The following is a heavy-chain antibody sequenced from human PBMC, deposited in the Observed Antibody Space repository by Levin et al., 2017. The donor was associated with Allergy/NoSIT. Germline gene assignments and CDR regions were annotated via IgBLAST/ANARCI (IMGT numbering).Heavy chain of an antibody. CDR2: IYHSGRT. CDR3: ARDPGGGGMDV. J-gene: IGHJ6*02. V-gene: IGHV4-4*02. Sequence: SETLSLTCAVSGGSISSSTWWSWVRQPPGKGLEWIGEIYHSGRTTYNPSLKSRVIISADKSTNQYSLRLTSVTAADTAVYYCARDPGGGGMDVWGPGTTVTVSS. CDR1: GGSISSSTW.